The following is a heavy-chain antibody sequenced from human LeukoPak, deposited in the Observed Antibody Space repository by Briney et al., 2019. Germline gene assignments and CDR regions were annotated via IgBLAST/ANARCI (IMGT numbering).Heavy chain of an antibody. Sequence: SVKVSCKASGGTFSSYAISWVRLAPGQGLEWMGGIIPIFGTVNYAQKFQGRVTITADESTSTAYMELSSLRSEDTAVYYCARVLGSGWPLDYWGQGTLVTVS. D-gene: IGHD6-19*01. CDR2: IIPIFGTV. CDR3: ARVLGSGWPLDY. J-gene: IGHJ4*02. V-gene: IGHV1-69*13. CDR1: GGTFSSYA.